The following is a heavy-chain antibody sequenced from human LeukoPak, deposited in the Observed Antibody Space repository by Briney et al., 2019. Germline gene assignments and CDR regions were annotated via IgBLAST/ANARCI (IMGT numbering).Heavy chain of an antibody. V-gene: IGHV1-2*02. J-gene: IGHJ4*02. Sequence: ASVKFSCKASGYTFTGYYIHWVRQAPGQGLEWMGWINPNSGGTNSAQQFQGRVTLTRDTSISTAYMELSRLRSDDTAVYYCARDLGYYDRLDQFDCWGQGTVVPVFS. CDR1: GYTFTGYY. CDR2: INPNSGGT. CDR3: ARDLGYYDRLDQFDC. D-gene: IGHD3-22*01.